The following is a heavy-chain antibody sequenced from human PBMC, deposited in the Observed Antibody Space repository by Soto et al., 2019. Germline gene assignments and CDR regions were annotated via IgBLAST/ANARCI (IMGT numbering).Heavy chain of an antibody. V-gene: IGHV4-34*01. J-gene: IGHJ6*02. D-gene: IGHD2-8*01. Sequence: SETLSLTCAVYGGSFSGYYWSWIRQPPGKGLEWVGEINHSESTNYNPSLKSRVTTSVDTSKNQFSLKLSSVTAADTALYYCARGPTYCTNGVCSHTIAARRLKPGRYGMDVWGQGTKVTVSS. CDR2: INHSEST. CDR1: GGSFSGYY. CDR3: ARGPTYCTNGVCSHTIAARRLKPGRYGMDV.